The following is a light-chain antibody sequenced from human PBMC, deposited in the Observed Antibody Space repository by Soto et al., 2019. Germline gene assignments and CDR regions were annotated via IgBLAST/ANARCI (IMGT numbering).Light chain of an antibody. J-gene: IGKJ1*01. V-gene: IGKV1-12*01. CDR3: LHTYSFPRT. CDR2: FAS. CDR1: QGIGDR. Sequence: DIQMTQSPSSLSASVGDRVTLTCLASQGIGDRLAWYQQKPGKVPQLLIYFASTLGSGVPSRFSGSGSGTDFILTINTLQADDFATYYCLHTYSFPRTFGQGTKVDIK.